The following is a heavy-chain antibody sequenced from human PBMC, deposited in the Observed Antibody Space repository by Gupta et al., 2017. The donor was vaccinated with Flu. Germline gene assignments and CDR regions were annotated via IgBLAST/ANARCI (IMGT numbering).Heavy chain of an antibody. V-gene: IGHV1-2*06. Sequence: QVQLVQSGAEVRKPGASVKVSCKTSGYTFTGYYIHWVRQTPGQGLEWVGRINPHSGTNYEQKFQGRVTMTRDTSTSTAYMELSRLRSDDTAVYYCAREKYCSTASCYRWFDPWGQGTLVTVSS. CDR3: AREKYCSTASCYRWFDP. J-gene: IGHJ5*02. D-gene: IGHD2-2*02. CDR2: INPHSGT. CDR1: GYTFTGYY.